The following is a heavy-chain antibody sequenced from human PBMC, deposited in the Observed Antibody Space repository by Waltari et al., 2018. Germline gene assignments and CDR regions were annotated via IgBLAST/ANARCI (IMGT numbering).Heavy chain of an antibody. CDR3: VLYRSEFLGDC. D-gene: IGHD3-3*01. CDR2: SNTAGSIT. V-gene: IGHV3-74*01. Sequence: QLVESGGGLVQPGGSLRLSCAASGFTFSNYWMHWVRQARGKGLVSVSHSNTAGSITTYADSAKGRFTISRDNAKNTLFLQMNSLRAEDTAVYYCVLYRSEFLGDCWGQGTLVTVSS. CDR1: GFTFSNYW. J-gene: IGHJ4*02.